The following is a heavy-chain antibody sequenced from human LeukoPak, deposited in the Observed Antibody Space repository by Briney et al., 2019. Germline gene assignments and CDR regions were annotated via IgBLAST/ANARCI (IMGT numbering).Heavy chain of an antibody. J-gene: IGHJ5*02. D-gene: IGHD5-12*01. CDR1: GGSFSDYS. V-gene: IGHV1-69*08. Sequence: SVKVSCKASGGSFSDYSISWVRQAPGQGLEWMGRIIAILDTAHYAQKFQGGFTITADKATTTVYMELSSLRSDDTAVYYCVRSGYDYDWFDPWGQGTLVTVSS. CDR3: VRSGYDYDWFDP. CDR2: IIAILDTA.